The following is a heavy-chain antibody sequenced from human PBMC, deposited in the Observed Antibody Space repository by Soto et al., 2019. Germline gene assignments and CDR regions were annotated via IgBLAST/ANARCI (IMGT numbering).Heavy chain of an antibody. CDR1: GGSVSSGSYY. Sequence: PSETLSLTCTVSGGSVSSGSYYWSWIRQPPGKGLEWIGYIYYSGSTNYNPSLKSRVTISVDTSKNQFSLKLSSVTAADTAVYYCARARSYRFDTPDYFDYWGQGTLVTVSS. CDR2: IYYSGST. CDR3: ARARSYRFDTPDYFDY. D-gene: IGHD3-16*02. V-gene: IGHV4-61*01. J-gene: IGHJ4*02.